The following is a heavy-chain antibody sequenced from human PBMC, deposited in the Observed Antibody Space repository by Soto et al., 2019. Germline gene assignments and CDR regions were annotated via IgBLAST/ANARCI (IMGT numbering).Heavy chain of an antibody. CDR1: GFTFSSYA. J-gene: IGHJ4*02. CDR3: AKERTDRTTVTTADY. D-gene: IGHD4-17*01. V-gene: IGHV3-23*01. CDR2: ISGSGGIT. Sequence: EVQLLESGGGLVQPGGSLRLSCAASGFTFSSYAMNWVRQAPGKGLEWVSAISGSGGITYYADSVKGRFIISRDNSKNTLYRQMNSLRAEDTAVYYCAKERTDRTTVTTADYWGQGTLVTVSS.